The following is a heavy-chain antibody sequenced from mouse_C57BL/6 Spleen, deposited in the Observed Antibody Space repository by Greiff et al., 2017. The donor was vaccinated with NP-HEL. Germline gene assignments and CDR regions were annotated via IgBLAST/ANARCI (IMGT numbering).Heavy chain of an antibody. CDR1: GFTFSDYY. CDR2: ISNGGGST. D-gene: IGHD1-1*01. Sequence: EVKLMESGGGLVQPGGSLKLSCAASGFTFSDYYMYWVRQTPEKRLEWVAYISNGGGSTYYPDTVKGRFTISRDNAKNTLYLQMSRLKSEDTAMYYCARQRYYGSSPVYAMDYWGQGTSVTVSS. CDR3: ARQRYYGSSPVYAMDY. V-gene: IGHV5-12*01. J-gene: IGHJ4*01.